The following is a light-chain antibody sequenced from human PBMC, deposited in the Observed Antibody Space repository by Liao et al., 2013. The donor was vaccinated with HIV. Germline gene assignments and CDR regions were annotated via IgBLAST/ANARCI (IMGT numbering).Light chain of an antibody. J-gene: IGLJ2*01. Sequence: SYEVIQPPSVSVSPGQSATITCSGDKLGDKYVSWYQQKPGQSPVLVIFQDSKRPSGIPERFSGSNSGNTATLTISRVEAGDEADYYCQVWDSSSDHVVFGGGTKLTVL. CDR1: KLGDKY. CDR2: QDS. CDR3: QVWDSSSDHVV. V-gene: IGLV3-1*01.